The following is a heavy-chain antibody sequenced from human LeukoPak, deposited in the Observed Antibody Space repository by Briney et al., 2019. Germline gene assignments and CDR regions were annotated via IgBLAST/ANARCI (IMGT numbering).Heavy chain of an antibody. J-gene: IGHJ3*02. CDR2: INPSGGST. V-gene: IGHV1-46*01. Sequence: GASVKVSCKASGYTFTSYYMHWVRQAPGQGLEWMGIINPSGGSTSYAQKFQGRVTMTRDTSTSTVYMELSSLRSEDTAVYYCARDPRMATITQDAFDIWGQGTMVTVSS. CDR3: ARDPRMATITQDAFDI. D-gene: IGHD5-24*01. CDR1: GYTFTSYY.